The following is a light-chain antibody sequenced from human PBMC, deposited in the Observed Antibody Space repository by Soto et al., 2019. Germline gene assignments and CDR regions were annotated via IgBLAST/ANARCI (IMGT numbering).Light chain of an antibody. V-gene: IGKV1-8*01. CDR1: QGISSY. CDR2: AAS. CDR3: QQLNSYTIT. J-gene: IGKJ5*01. Sequence: AIRMTQSPSSLSASTGDRVTITCRASQGISSYLAWYQQKPGKAPKLLIYAASTLQSGVPSRFSGSGSGTDFTLTISSLKTEDVATYYCQQLNSYTITFGQGTRLEIK.